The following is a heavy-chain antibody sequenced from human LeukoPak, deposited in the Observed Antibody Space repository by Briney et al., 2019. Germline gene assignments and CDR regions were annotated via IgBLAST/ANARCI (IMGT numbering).Heavy chain of an antibody. CDR1: GGSISSYY. D-gene: IGHD6-19*01. V-gene: IGHV4-4*07. CDR3: ARDRGSGWYVY. Sequence: SETLSLTCTVSGGSISSYYWSWIRQPAGKGLEWIGRIDTSGNTNYNPSLKSRITMSVDTSKNQFPLKLSSVTAADTAVYYCARDRGSGWYVYWGQGALVTVSS. CDR2: IDTSGNT. J-gene: IGHJ4*02.